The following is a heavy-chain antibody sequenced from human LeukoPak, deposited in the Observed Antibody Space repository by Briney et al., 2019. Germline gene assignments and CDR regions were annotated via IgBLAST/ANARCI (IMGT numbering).Heavy chain of an antibody. J-gene: IGHJ6*03. Sequence: SETLSLTCTVSGGSISSYYWSWVRLPAVKGLEWMWRFHSSGSTNYNPSLKSRVTMSVDTSKNQFSLKLNSVTAADTAVYYCAREVGPVTTSLYYYYMDVWGTGTTVTVSS. CDR3: AREVGPVTTSLYYYYMDV. V-gene: IGHV4-4*07. CDR2: FHSSGST. CDR1: GGSISSYY. D-gene: IGHD4-17*01.